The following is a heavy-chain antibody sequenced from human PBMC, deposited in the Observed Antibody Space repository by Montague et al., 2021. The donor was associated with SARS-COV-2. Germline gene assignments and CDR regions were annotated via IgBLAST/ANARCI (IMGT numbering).Heavy chain of an antibody. Sequence: SETLSLTCVVSGDSISTDNWWTWVRLPPGKGLEWVGEIYYTGSTYYNPSLKSRVTISVDTSKNQFSLKLGSVTAADTAVYYCARHGYYETYDAFDIWGQGTMVTVSS. CDR1: GDSISTDNW. D-gene: IGHD3-22*01. J-gene: IGHJ3*02. V-gene: IGHV4-4*02. CDR2: IYYTGST. CDR3: ARHGYYETYDAFDI.